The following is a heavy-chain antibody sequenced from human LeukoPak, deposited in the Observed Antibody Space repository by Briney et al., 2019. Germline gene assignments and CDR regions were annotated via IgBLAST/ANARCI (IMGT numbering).Heavy chain of an antibody. CDR1: GYTFTSYY. CDR3: ARLYDILTGAHAGFDY. CDR2: INPSGGST. V-gene: IGHV1-46*01. J-gene: IGHJ4*02. Sequence: ASVKVSCNASGYTFTSYYMHWVRQAPGQGLEWMGIINPSGGSTSYAQKFQGRVTMTRDTSTSTVYMELSSLRSEDTAVYYCARLYDILTGAHAGFDYWGQGTLVTVSS. D-gene: IGHD3-9*01.